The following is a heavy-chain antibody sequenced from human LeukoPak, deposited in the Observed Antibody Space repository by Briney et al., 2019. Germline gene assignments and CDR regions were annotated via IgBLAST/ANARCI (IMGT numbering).Heavy chain of an antibody. J-gene: IGHJ4*02. CDR3: AKGGSSGWPVRHFDY. CDR1: GFTFSSYV. CDR2: ISGSGGST. V-gene: IGHV3-23*01. Sequence: GGSLRLSCAASGFTFSSYVMSWVRQAPGKGLEWVSAISGSGGSTYYTDSVKGRFTVSRDNSKNTLYLQMNSLRAEDTAIYYCAKGGSSGWPVRHFDYWGQGTLVTVSS. D-gene: IGHD6-19*01.